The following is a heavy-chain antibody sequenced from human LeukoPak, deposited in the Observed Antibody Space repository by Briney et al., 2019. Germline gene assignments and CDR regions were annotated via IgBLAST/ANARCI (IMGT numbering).Heavy chain of an antibody. CDR2: ISSSGSTI. D-gene: IGHD3-3*01. Sequence: PGGSLRLSCAASVVTFSSYEMNWVRQAPGKGLEWVSYISSSGSTIYYADSVKGRFTISRDNAKNSLYLQMNSLRAEDTAVYYCASDREDYDFWSGYYTAFDYWGQGTLVTVSS. CDR1: VVTFSSYE. V-gene: IGHV3-48*03. CDR3: ASDREDYDFWSGYYTAFDY. J-gene: IGHJ4*02.